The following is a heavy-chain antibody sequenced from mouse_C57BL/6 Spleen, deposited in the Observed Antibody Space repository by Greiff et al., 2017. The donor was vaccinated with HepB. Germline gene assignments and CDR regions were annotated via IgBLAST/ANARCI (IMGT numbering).Heavy chain of an antibody. J-gene: IGHJ4*01. CDR2: ISSGSSTI. CDR3: ARGYYGSRYYAMDY. CDR1: GFTFSDYG. V-gene: IGHV5-17*01. D-gene: IGHD1-1*01. Sequence: EVQLQQSGGGLVKPGGSLKLSCAASGFTFSDYGMHWVRQAPEKGLEWVAYISSGSSTIYYADTVKGRFTISRDNAKNTLFLQMTSLRSEDTAMYYCARGYYGSRYYAMDYWGQGTSVTVSS.